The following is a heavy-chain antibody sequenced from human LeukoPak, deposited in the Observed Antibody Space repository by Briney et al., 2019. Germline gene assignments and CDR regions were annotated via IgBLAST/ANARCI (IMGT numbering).Heavy chain of an antibody. CDR2: IIPIFGTA. J-gene: IGHJ3*02. CDR1: GGTFSSYA. CDR3: ARASYDIVVVVAATPAPAFDI. Sequence: ASVKVSCKASGGTFSSYAISWGRQAPGQGLEWMGGIIPIFGTANYAQKFQGRVTITTDESTSTAYMELSSLRSEDTAVYYCARASYDIVVVVAATPAPAFDIWGQGTMVTVSS. D-gene: IGHD2-15*01. V-gene: IGHV1-69*05.